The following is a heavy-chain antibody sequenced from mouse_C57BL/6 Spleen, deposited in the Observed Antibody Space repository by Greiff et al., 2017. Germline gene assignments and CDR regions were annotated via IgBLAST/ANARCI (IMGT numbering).Heavy chain of an antibody. J-gene: IGHJ2*01. V-gene: IGHV3-6*01. Sequence: EVQLQESGPGLVKPSQSLSLTCSVTGYSITSGYYWNWIRQFPGNKLEWMGYISYDGSTNYNPSLKNRSSITRDTSKNQFFLKLHSVTTEDTATYYCAIYYDGYVEYWGQGTTLTVSS. D-gene: IGHD1-1*01. CDR1: GYSITSGYY. CDR2: ISYDGST. CDR3: AIYYDGYVEY.